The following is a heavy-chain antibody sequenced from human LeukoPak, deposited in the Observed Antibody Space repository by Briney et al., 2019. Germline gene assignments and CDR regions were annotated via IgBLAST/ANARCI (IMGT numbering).Heavy chain of an antibody. V-gene: IGHV4-34*01. D-gene: IGHD4-11*01. CDR3: ARRTTVTIPFGY. CDR1: GGSFSGYY. Sequence: SETLSLTCAVYGGSFSGYYWSWVRQPPGKGLEWSGEINHSGSTNYNPSLKSRVTISVDKSKNQFSLKLSSVTAADTAVYYCARRTTVTIPFGYWGQGTLVTVSS. J-gene: IGHJ4*02. CDR2: INHSGST.